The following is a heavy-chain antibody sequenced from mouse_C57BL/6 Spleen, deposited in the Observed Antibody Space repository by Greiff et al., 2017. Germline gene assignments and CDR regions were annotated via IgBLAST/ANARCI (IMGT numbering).Heavy chain of an antibody. J-gene: IGHJ2*01. CDR3: ARRERDGSPGY. D-gene: IGHD2-3*01. CDR1: GYAFTNYL. V-gene: IGHV1-54*01. Sequence: QVQLQQSGAELVRPGTSVKLSCKASGYAFTNYLIEWVKQRPGQGLEWIGVINPGSGGTNYNEKFKGKATLTADKSSSTAYMQLSSLTSEASAVYFCARRERDGSPGYWGQGTTLTVSS. CDR2: INPGSGGT.